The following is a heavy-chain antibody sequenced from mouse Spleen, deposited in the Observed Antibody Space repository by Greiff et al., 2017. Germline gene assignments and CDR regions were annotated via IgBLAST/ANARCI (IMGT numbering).Heavy chain of an antibody. Sequence: EVKLVESGGGLVQPGGSLSLSCAASGFTFTDYYMSWVRQPPGKALEWLGFIRNKANGYTTEYSASVKGRFTISRDNSQSILYLQMNALRAEDSDTYYCARYPELYAMDYWGQGTSVTVSS. CDR1: GFTFTDYY. J-gene: IGHJ4*01. CDR2: IRNKANGYTT. V-gene: IGHV7-3*01. CDR3: ARYPELYAMDY.